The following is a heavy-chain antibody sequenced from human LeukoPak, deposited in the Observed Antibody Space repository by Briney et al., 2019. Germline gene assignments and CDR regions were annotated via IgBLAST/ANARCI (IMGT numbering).Heavy chain of an antibody. V-gene: IGHV3-9*01. CDR3: AKDPYSGSYSPNYYFDY. J-gene: IGHJ4*02. CDR2: ISWNSGSI. D-gene: IGHD1-26*01. CDR1: GFTFDDYA. Sequence: AGGSLRLSCAASGFTFDDYAMPWVRQAPGKGLEWVSGISWNSGSIGYADSVKGRFTISRDNAKNSLYLQMNSLRAEDTALYYCAKDPYSGSYSPNYYFDYWGQGTLVTVSS.